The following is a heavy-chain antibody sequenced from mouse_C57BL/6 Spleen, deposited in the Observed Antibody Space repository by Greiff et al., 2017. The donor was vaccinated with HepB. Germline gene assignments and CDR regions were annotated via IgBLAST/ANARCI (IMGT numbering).Heavy chain of an antibody. CDR2: IYPRSGNT. V-gene: IGHV1-81*01. D-gene: IGHD2-1*01. Sequence: VQLQQSGAELARPGASVKLSCKASGYTFTSYGISWVKQRTGQGLEWIGEIYPRSGNTYYNEKFKGKATLTADKSSSTAYMALRRLTSADSAVYFCARSPYGNNGAWFAYWGQGTLVTVSA. J-gene: IGHJ3*01. CDR3: ARSPYGNNGAWFAY. CDR1: GYTFTSYG.